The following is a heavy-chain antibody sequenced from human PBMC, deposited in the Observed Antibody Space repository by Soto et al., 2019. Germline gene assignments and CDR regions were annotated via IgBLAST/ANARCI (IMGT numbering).Heavy chain of an antibody. V-gene: IGHV3-7*01. CDR1: GFTFTTYW. D-gene: IGHD1-1*01. CDR3: GRLDGYNCDYDC. CDR2: IDQDGTET. J-gene: IGHJ4*02. Sequence: GGSLRLSCGVSGFTFTTYWMTWVRKAPGKGREWVGNIDQDGTETFYVDSVKGRFPISRDNAKNSLYLQMRSLRDEDTAVYYCGRLDGYNCDYDCWGQGTLVTVSS.